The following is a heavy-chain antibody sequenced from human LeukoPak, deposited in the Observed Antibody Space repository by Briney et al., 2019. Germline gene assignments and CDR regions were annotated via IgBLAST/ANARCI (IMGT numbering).Heavy chain of an antibody. CDR2: LYNSVST. V-gene: IGHV4-59*08. J-gene: IGHJ4*02. CDR1: GGSITSNF. Sequence: PSETLSLTCTVSGGSITSNFWSWIRQPPGRGLEWIGYLYNSVSTRYNPSLKSRATISGDTSKNQFSLKLNSVTAADTAVYYCARALPNWNPPDYWGRGTLVTVSS. CDR3: ARALPNWNPPDY. D-gene: IGHD1-1*01.